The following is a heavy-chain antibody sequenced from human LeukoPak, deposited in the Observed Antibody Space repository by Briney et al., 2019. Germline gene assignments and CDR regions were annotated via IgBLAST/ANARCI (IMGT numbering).Heavy chain of an antibody. CDR1: GGSFSGYY. Sequence: SETLSLTCAVYGGSFSGYYWSWIRQPPGKGLEWIGEINHSGSTNYNPSLKSRVTISVDTSKNQFSLKLSSVTAADTAVYYCARVSSSWDAFDTWGQGTMVTVSS. CDR2: INHSGST. D-gene: IGHD6-13*01. CDR3: ARVSSSWDAFDT. J-gene: IGHJ3*02. V-gene: IGHV4-34*01.